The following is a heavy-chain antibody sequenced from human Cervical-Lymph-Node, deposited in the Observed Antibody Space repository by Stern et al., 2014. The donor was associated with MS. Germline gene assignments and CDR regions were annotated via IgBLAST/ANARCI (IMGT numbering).Heavy chain of an antibody. CDR3: ARATLGGLDWYFDL. CDR1: GDSISSGGYY. D-gene: IGHD3-16*01. CDR2: INYSGRT. J-gene: IGHJ2*01. Sequence: VQLVESGPGLVKPSPTLSLTCTVSGDSISSGGYYWSWIRPHPGKGLERIRYINYSGRTYYKPSLKSRVTISVDTSKNTFSLKLTSVTAADTAMYYCARATLGGLDWYFDLWGRGTLVTASS. V-gene: IGHV4-31*03.